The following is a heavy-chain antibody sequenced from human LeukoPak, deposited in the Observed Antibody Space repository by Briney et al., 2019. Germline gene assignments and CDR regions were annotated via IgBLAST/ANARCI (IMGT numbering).Heavy chain of an antibody. Sequence: SETLSLTCTVSGGSISSYYWNWIRQPPGKGLEWIGYIYTSGSTNYNPSLKSRVTISVDTSKNQFSLKLSSVTAADTAVYYCASHHPLRYFDWPTDAFDIWGQGTMVTVSS. D-gene: IGHD3-9*01. CDR3: ASHHPLRYFDWPTDAFDI. CDR2: IYTSGST. J-gene: IGHJ3*02. CDR1: GGSISSYY. V-gene: IGHV4-4*09.